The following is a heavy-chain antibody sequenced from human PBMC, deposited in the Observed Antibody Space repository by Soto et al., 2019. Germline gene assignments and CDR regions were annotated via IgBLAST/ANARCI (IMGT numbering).Heavy chain of an antibody. CDR2: INAGNGNT. J-gene: IGHJ5*01. CDR3: ARCVASSDWYYY. Sequence: ASVKVSCKASGYTFTNSAIHWVRQAPGQGLEWVGWINAGNGNTKYSQKFQGRVTITRDTSASTAYMELSSLGSEDTAVYYCARCVASSDWYYYSGHGTLVIVSS. D-gene: IGHD2-21*01. V-gene: IGHV1-3*01. CDR1: GYTFTNSA.